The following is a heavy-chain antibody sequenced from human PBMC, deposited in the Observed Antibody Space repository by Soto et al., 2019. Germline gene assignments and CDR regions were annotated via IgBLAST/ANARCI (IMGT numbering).Heavy chain of an antibody. Sequence: SATLSLTCTVSGRSISRHYWSWIRQPPGKGLGWIGYIYYSGSANYNPSLKSRVTISVDTSKNQFSLKLSPMIAADTAVYYCARVEYTGGIFYPLDYWGQGILVTVSS. CDR1: GRSISRHY. J-gene: IGHJ4*02. V-gene: IGHV4-59*11. D-gene: IGHD2-15*01. CDR3: ARVEYTGGIFYPLDY. CDR2: IYYSGSA.